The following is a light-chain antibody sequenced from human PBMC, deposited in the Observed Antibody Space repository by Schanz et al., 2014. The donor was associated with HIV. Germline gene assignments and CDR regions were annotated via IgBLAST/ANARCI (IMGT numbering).Light chain of an antibody. CDR2: GAS. Sequence: EVVMTQSPATLSVTPGERATLSCRASQSVGNSLAWYQQKSGQAPRLLIYGASTRATGVPARFSGGGSGTEFTLTISRLQSEDFATYYCQQSYSTPGFTFGPGTKVDIK. J-gene: IGKJ3*01. CDR1: QSVGNS. CDR3: QQSYSTPGFT. V-gene: IGKV3-15*01.